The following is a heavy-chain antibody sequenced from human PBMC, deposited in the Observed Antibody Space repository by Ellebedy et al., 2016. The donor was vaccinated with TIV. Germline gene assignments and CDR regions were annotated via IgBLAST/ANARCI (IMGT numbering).Heavy chain of an antibody. CDR1: GYSITSGGYY. J-gene: IGHJ5*02. CDR3: ARSLFYYGSGSYHNL. V-gene: IGHV4-31*03. Sequence: MPSETLSLTCTVSGYSITSGGYYWSWIRLHPGKGLEWIGHVYYSGTTYYSAPLKSRVVISVDTSKNQFSLRLKSVTAADTAVYYCARSLFYYGSGSYHNLWGRGTLVTVSS. D-gene: IGHD3-10*01. CDR2: VYYSGTT.